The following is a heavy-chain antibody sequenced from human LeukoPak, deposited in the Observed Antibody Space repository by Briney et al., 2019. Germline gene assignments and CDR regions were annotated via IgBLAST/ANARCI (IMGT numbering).Heavy chain of an antibody. D-gene: IGHD3-22*01. CDR1: GFTFNNYA. J-gene: IGHJ4*02. CDR3: ARDPTRWSAWLLPPDY. Sequence: GGSLRLSCAASGFTFNNYAMSWVRQAPGKGLEWVSAISGSGGTTYYADSVKGRFTFSRDNAKNSLYLQMNSLRAEDTAVFYCARDPTRWSAWLLPPDYWGQGTLVTVSS. V-gene: IGHV3-23*01. CDR2: ISGSGGTT.